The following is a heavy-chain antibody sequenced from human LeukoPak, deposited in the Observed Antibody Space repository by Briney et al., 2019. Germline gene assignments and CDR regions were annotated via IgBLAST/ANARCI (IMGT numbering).Heavy chain of an antibody. CDR3: TVLSGCCAGDCYSQDY. Sequence: GGSLILSCVAAAVGFSGAVMHCFRQASGKGLEWVGRIRSKADSYATAYAASVKGRFTISRDDSKNTAYLQMNSLRTEDTAVYSGTVLSGCCAGDCYSQDYWGQGALVTVSS. V-gene: IGHV3-73*01. CDR2: IRSKADSYAT. D-gene: IGHD2-21*02. CDR1: AVGFSGAV. J-gene: IGHJ4*02.